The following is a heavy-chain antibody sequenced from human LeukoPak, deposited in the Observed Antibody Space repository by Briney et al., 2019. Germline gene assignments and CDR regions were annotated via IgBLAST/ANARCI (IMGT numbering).Heavy chain of an antibody. J-gene: IGHJ2*01. V-gene: IGHV3-13*01. Sequence: PGGSLRLSCAASGFTFSNYDMHWVRQVTGKGLEWVSSIGSDGDTSYSGSVKGRFTISRENAKHPLYLQMNNVRAGDTAIYYCARVGYYYDSVGLAAWYSDLWGRGTLVTVSS. CDR1: GFTFSNYD. CDR3: ARVGYYYDSVGLAAWYSDL. CDR2: IGSDGDT. D-gene: IGHD3-22*01.